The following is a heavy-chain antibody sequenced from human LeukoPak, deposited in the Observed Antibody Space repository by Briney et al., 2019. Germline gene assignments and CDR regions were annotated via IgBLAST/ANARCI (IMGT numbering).Heavy chain of an antibody. V-gene: IGHV3-21*03. J-gene: IGHJ4*02. CDR1: GFTFSSYN. Sequence: GGSLRFSCAASGFTFSSYNMNWVRQAPGKGLEWVSSITSSSNYIYYADSVKGRFTISRDNAKNSLYLQMNSLRAEDTTVYYCARDCWDYGSGSYCGIDYWGQGTLVTVSS. CDR3: ARDCWDYGSGSYCGIDY. CDR2: ITSSSNYI. D-gene: IGHD3-10*01.